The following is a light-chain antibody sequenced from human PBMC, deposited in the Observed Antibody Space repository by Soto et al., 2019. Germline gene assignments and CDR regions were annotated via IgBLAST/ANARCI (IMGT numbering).Light chain of an antibody. V-gene: IGKV1D-16*01. CDR3: QQYNSYPYT. J-gene: IGKJ2*01. CDR1: QDISSW. Sequence: DIQMTQSPSSVSASVGDRVTITCRASQDISSWLVWYQQKPGTAPKLLISGASTLQSGVPSRFSGSGSGTDFTLTISSLQPDDFATYYCQQYNSYPYTFGQGTKLEIK. CDR2: GAS.